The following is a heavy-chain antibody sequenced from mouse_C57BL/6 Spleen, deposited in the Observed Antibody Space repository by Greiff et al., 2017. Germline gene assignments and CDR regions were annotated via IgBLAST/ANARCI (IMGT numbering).Heavy chain of an antibody. D-gene: IGHD1-1*01. J-gene: IGHJ3*01. CDR1: GYTFTSYG. V-gene: IGHV1-81*01. CDR3: AREFVFITTVVAPFAY. Sequence: VQLVESGAELARPGASVKLSCKASGYTFTSYGISWVKQRPGQGLEWIGEIYPRSGNTYYNEKFKGKATLTADKSSSTAYMELRSLTSEDSAVYFCAREFVFITTVVAPFAYWGQGTLVTVSA. CDR2: IYPRSGNT.